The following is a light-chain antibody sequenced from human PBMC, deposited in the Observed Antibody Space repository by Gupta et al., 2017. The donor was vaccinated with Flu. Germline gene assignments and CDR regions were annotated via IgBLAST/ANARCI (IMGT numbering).Light chain of an antibody. CDR2: MAS. CDR1: GRITTW. J-gene: IGKJ2*01. CDR3: KQYDTYSGT. V-gene: IGKV1-5*03. Sequence: GDRVIITWRASGRITTWLAGYQQNPGKAPNMRIIMASSLESGFPSRLSASGYGKKFTLTITSRQLKEAATYYCKQYDTYSGTFGQGTKLEIK.